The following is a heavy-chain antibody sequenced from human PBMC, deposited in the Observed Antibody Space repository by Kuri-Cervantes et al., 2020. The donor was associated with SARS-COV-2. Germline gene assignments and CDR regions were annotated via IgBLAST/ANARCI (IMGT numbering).Heavy chain of an antibody. CDR3: ACTKVVPAAIARLDY. J-gene: IGHJ4*02. CDR2: IYSGGST. Sequence: GESLKISCAASGFTVSSNYMSWVRQAPGKGLEWVSVIYSGGSTYYADSVKGRFTISRDNSKNTLYLQMNSLRAEDTAVYYCACTKVVPAAIARLDYWGQGTLVTVSS. CDR1: GFTVSSNY. V-gene: IGHV3-53*01. D-gene: IGHD2-2*02.